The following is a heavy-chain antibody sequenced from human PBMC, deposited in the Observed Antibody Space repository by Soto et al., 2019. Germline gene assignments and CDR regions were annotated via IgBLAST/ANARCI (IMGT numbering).Heavy chain of an antibody. J-gene: IGHJ6*02. V-gene: IGHV1-69*13. CDR1: RGTFISYA. CDR3: ARGGYDDFWSGYLDYYYGMDV. D-gene: IGHD3-3*01. Sequence: SEQVSFKASRGTFISYAIIWVRQAAGQGLEWMGGIIPIFGTANYAQNFQGRVTIIADESTSTAYMELSSLRSEDTAVYYCARGGYDDFWSGYLDYYYGMDVWGQGTTVTVSS. CDR2: IIPIFGTA.